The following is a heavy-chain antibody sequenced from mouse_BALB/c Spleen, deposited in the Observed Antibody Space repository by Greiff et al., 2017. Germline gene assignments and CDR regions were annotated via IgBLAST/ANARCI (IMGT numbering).Heavy chain of an antibody. CDR1: GFNIKDYY. V-gene: IGHV14-1*02. D-gene: IGHD1-1*01. J-gene: IGHJ4*01. CDR3: ARCYYGSSYDYAMVY. Sequence: VQLQQSGAELVRPGALVKLSCKAVGFNIKDYYMHWVKQRPEQGLEWIGWIDPENGNTIYDPKFQGKASITADTSSNTAYLQLSSLTSEDTAVYYCARCYYGSSYDYAMVYWGHGTADNVSS. CDR2: IDPENGNT.